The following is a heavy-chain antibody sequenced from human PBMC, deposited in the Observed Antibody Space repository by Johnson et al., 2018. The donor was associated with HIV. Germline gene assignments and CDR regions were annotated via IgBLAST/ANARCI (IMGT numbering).Heavy chain of an antibody. CDR3: ARKADAIDI. CDR2: IYSDGST. Sequence: VQLVESGGGLIQPGGSLRLSCEASGFTVRSNYISWVRQAPGKGLEWVSVIYSDGSTYYTDSVKGRFTISRDTAKNTLYLQMNSLRVEDTAVYYCARKADAIDIWGQGTMVTVSS. V-gene: IGHV3-53*01. J-gene: IGHJ3*02. CDR1: GFTVRSNY.